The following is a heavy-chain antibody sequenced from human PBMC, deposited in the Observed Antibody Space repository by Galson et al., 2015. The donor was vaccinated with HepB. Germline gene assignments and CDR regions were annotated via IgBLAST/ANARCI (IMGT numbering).Heavy chain of an antibody. V-gene: IGHV3-48*01. Sequence: SLRLSCAASGFTFSSYSMNWVRQAPGKGLEWVSYISSSSSTIYYADSVKGRFTISRDNAKNSLYLQMNSLRAEDTAVYYCARDHLPFTPAADYWGQGTLVTVSS. CDR3: ARDHLPFTPAADY. J-gene: IGHJ4*02. CDR1: GFTFSSYS. D-gene: IGHD2-15*01. CDR2: ISSSSSTI.